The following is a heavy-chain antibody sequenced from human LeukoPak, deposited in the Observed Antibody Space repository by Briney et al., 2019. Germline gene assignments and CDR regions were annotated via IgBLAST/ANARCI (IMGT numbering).Heavy chain of an antibody. D-gene: IGHD3-3*01. CDR1: GGSISSGSYY. Sequence: SETLSLTCTVSGGSISSGSYYWSWIRQPAGKGLEWIGRIYTSGSTNYNPSLKSRVTISVDTSKNQFSLKLGSVTAADTAVYYCARALRFLEWLLLDYWGQGTLVTVSS. CDR3: ARALRFLEWLLLDY. J-gene: IGHJ4*02. CDR2: IYTSGST. V-gene: IGHV4-61*02.